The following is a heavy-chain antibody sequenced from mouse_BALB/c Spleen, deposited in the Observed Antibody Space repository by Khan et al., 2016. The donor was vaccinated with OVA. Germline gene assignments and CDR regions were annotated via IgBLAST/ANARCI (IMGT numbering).Heavy chain of an antibody. D-gene: IGHD2-14*01. J-gene: IGHJ2*01. CDR3: ARYRYDYFDY. CDR2: IYPGDGDA. V-gene: IGHV1-87*01. CDR1: GYTFTTYW. Sequence: QIQLVQSGAELARPGASVKLSCKASGYTFTTYWMQWVKQRPGQGLEWIGTIYPGDGDARYTQNFKDKATLTADKSSSTAYMQLSSLASEDSAVYYCARYRYDYFDYWGQGTTLTVSS.